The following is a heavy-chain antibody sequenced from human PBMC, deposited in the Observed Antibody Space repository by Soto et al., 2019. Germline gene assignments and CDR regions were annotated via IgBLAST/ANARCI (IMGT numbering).Heavy chain of an antibody. CDR3: AREYHP. V-gene: IGHV4-59*01. D-gene: IGHD2-2*02. J-gene: IGHJ5*02. CDR2: IYYSGST. Sequence: WTWIRQPPGKGLEWIGHIYYSGSTNYNPSLKSRVTISLDMSRNQFSLKLSSVTAADTAVYYCAREYHPWGQGTLVTVSS.